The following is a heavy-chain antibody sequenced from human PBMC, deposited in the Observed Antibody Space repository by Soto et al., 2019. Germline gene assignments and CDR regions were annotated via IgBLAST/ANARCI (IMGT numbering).Heavy chain of an antibody. J-gene: IGHJ6*02. CDR3: AIRDVVVVAVTGYYYYGMDV. D-gene: IGHD2-15*01. CDR2: IIPIFGTA. V-gene: IGHV1-69*01. Sequence: QVQLVQSGAEVKKPGSSVKVSCKASGGTFSSYAISWVRQAPGQGLEWMGGIIPIFGTANYAQKFQGRVTITADESTSTAYMELSSLRSEDTAVYYCAIRDVVVVAVTGYYYYGMDVWGQGTTVTVSS. CDR1: GGTFSSYA.